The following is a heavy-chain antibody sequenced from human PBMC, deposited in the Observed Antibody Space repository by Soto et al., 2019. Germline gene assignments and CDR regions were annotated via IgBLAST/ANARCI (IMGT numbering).Heavy chain of an antibody. CDR3: ARGRYFDWLPDY. Sequence: ASVKVSCKASGYTFTSYAMHWVRQAPGQGLEWMGWISAYNGNTNYAQKLQGRVTMTTDTSTSTAYMELRSLRSDDTAVYYCARGRYFDWLPDYWGQGTLVTVSS. CDR1: GYTFTSYA. CDR2: ISAYNGNT. V-gene: IGHV1-18*01. D-gene: IGHD3-9*01. J-gene: IGHJ4*02.